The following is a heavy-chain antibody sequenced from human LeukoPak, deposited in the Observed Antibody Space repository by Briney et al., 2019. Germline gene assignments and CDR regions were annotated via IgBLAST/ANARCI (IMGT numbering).Heavy chain of an antibody. J-gene: IGHJ4*02. D-gene: IGHD2-2*01. Sequence: SETPSLTCTVSGGSISSSSYYWDWIRQPPGKGLEWIGSIYYSGSTYYNPSLKSRVTISVDTSKNQFSLKLSSVTAADTAVYYCARGVPPTKKTYYFDYWGQGTLVTVSS. CDR1: GGSISSSSYY. V-gene: IGHV4-39*01. CDR3: ARGVPPTKKTYYFDY. CDR2: IYYSGST.